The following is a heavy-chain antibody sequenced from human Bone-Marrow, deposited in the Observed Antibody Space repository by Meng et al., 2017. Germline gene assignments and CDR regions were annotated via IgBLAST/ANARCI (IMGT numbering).Heavy chain of an antibody. V-gene: IGHV4-31*03. Sequence: QVQLQQSGPCLVKPSQTLSLTCTVSGGSINSGDYYWSWIRQHPGKGLEWIGFIYYTGSTQYNPSLKSRVTISVDTSKNQFSLKLSSVTAADTAVYYCARATYGSGKDFWGQGTMVTVSS. D-gene: IGHD3-10*01. CDR3: ARATYGSGKDF. CDR2: IYYTGST. CDR1: GGSINSGDYY. J-gene: IGHJ4*02.